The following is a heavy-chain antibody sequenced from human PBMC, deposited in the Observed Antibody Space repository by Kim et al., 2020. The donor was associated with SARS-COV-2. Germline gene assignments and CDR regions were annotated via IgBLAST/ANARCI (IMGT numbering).Heavy chain of an antibody. CDR2: INIDGSTT. V-gene: IGHV3-74*01. J-gene: IGHJ4*02. D-gene: IGHD3-10*01. Sequence: GGSLRLSCAASGFTFSSYWMHWVRQTPGKGLVWVSRINIDGSTTNYADSVKGRFTISRDNAKNTLYLQMNSLRAEDTAVYYCARAQTGGFDYWGRGTLVT. CDR1: GFTFSSYW. CDR3: ARAQTGGFDY.